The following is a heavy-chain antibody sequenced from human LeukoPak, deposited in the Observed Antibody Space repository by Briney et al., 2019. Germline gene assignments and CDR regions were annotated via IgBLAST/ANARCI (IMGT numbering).Heavy chain of an antibody. CDR2: IYYSGST. Sequence: SETLSLTCTVPGCSISSYYWSWIRQPPGKGLEWIGYIYYSGSTNYNPSLKSRVTISVDTSKNQFSLKLSSVTAADTAVYYCARVSPDNYYDNSVYYYGFDYWGQGTLVTVSS. CDR1: GCSISSYY. J-gene: IGHJ4*02. D-gene: IGHD3-22*01. V-gene: IGHV4-59*01. CDR3: ARVSPDNYYDNSVYYYGFDY.